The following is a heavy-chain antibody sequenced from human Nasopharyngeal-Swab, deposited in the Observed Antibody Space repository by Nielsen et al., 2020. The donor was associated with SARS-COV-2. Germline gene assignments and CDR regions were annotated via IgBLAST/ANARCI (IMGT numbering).Heavy chain of an antibody. V-gene: IGHV4-34*01. Sequence: PGKGLEWIGEVNHGGSTNSNPSLKGRVTMSVDTSKNQFSLNLGSVTAADTAVYYCARGDSDSPDYSPRVFDYWGQGSLVTVSS. J-gene: IGHJ4*02. CDR3: ARGDSDSPDYSPRVFDY. CDR2: VNHGGST. D-gene: IGHD3-22*01.